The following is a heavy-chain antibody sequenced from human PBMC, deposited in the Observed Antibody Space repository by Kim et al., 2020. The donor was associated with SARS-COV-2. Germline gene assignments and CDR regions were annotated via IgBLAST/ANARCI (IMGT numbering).Heavy chain of an antibody. J-gene: IGHJ4*02. CDR2: ISAYNGNT. Sequence: ASVKVSCKASGYTFTSYGIRWVRQAPGQGLEWMGWISAYNGNTNYAQKLQGRVTMTTDTSTSTAYMELRSLRSDDTAVYYCARGPGTVFGVVSTLDYWGQGTLVTSPQ. D-gene: IGHD3-3*01. CDR1: GYTFTSYG. CDR3: ARGPGTVFGVVSTLDY. V-gene: IGHV1-18*01.